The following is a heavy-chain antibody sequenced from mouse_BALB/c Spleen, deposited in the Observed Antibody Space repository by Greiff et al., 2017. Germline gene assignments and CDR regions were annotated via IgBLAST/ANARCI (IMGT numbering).Heavy chain of an antibody. Sequence: VQLQQPGAELVRPGASVKLSCKASGYTFTSYWINWVKQRPGQGLEWIGNIYPSDSYTNYNQKFKDKATLTVDKSSSTAYMQLSSPTSEDSAVCSCARGSTVVSFDYWGQGTTLTVSS. CDR2: IYPSDSYT. D-gene: IGHD1-1*01. CDR1: GYTFTSYW. CDR3: ARGSTVVSFDY. J-gene: IGHJ2*01. V-gene: IGHV1-69*02.